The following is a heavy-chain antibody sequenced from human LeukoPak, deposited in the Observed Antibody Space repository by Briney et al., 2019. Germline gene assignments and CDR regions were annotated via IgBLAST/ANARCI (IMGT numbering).Heavy chain of an antibody. CDR1: GGSISSYY. V-gene: IGHV4-59*01. CDR2: IYYIGTT. Sequence: MSSETLSLTCTVSGGSISSYYWSWIRQPPGKGLEWIGYIYYIGTTNYNPSLKSRVTISVDTSKNHFSLKLTSVTAADTAVYYCAREGGRGYNYFDYWGQGALVTVSS. J-gene: IGHJ4*02. D-gene: IGHD5-24*01. CDR3: AREGGRGYNYFDY.